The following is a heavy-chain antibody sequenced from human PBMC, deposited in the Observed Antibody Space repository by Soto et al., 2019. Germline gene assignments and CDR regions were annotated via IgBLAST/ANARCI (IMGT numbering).Heavy chain of an antibody. CDR2: ISPYNDYT. CDR1: GYTFIRYG. D-gene: IGHD3-16*01. Sequence: QVQLAQSANEVKKPGASVRVSCKAAGYTFIRYGIAWVRQAPGQGLEWMGWISPYNDYTVYAQKFQGRVSMTADTSTRTVYTTLRGMKSDDTAVYYCASGGYSDNSWGKLRHSALDVWGQGTSVSVSS. CDR3: ASGGYSDNSWGKLRHSALDV. V-gene: IGHV1-18*01. J-gene: IGHJ6*02.